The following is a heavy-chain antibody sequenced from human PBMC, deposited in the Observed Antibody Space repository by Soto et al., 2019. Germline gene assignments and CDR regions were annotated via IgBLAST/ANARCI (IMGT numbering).Heavy chain of an antibody. CDR3: ARGRGSRSWFDDP. Sequence: TLXLTCPVSCGSISTYYWSWIRQSPGRGLEWIGYIFYTGSTNYNPSLKSRVTISVDTSKNQISLRLTSVTAADTAVYYCARGRGSRSWFDDPWGQGTLVTVSS. CDR2: IFYTGST. D-gene: IGHD6-13*01. CDR1: CGSISTYY. V-gene: IGHV4-59*01. J-gene: IGHJ5*02.